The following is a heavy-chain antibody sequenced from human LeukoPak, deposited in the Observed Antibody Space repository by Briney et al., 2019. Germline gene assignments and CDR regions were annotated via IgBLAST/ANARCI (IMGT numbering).Heavy chain of an antibody. D-gene: IGHD3-22*01. CDR3: ARNDRGAFDI. CDR1: GFTVSRNY. J-gene: IGHJ3*02. Sequence: GGSLRLACAASGFTVSRNYMSWVRQAPGKELEWVSVISSGGNTYYTDSVKGRFTISRDNSKNTLYLQMSSLRVEDTAVYYCARNDRGAFDIWGQGTMVTVSS. V-gene: IGHV3-53*01. CDR2: ISSGGNT.